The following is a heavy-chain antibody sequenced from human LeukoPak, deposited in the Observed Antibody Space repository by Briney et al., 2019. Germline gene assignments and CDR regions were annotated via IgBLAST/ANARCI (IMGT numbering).Heavy chain of an antibody. V-gene: IGHV3-11*01. CDR1: GFTFSDYY. J-gene: IGHJ4*02. CDR3: ARDRRGDKQLWLLDS. D-gene: IGHD5-18*01. Sequence: PGGSLRLSCTVSGFTFSDYYLHWIRQAPGKGLEWISYISNNDGSIYYADSVKGRFTISRDNAKKILYLQMNNLKIEDSAVYYCARDRRGDKQLWLLDSWGQGTVVTVSS. CDR2: ISNNDGSI.